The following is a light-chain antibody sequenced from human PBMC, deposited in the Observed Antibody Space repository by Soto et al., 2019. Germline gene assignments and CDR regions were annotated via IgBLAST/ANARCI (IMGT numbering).Light chain of an antibody. CDR2: ADT. CDR1: SSDVGSYNV. J-gene: IGLJ1*01. CDR3: CSYAGSSTFV. V-gene: IGLV2-23*02. Sequence: QSALTQPASVSGSPGQSITIPCTGTSSDVGSYNVVSWYQQHPGKAPKLMIYADTKRPSGVSNRFSGSQSGNTASLTISGLQAEDEADYYCCSYAGSSTFVFGTGTKLTVL.